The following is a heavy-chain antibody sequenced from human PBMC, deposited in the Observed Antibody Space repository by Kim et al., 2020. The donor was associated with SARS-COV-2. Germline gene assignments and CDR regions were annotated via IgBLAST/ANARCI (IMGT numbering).Heavy chain of an antibody. Sequence: YEADEVKGRFTIARDNSKNTLDLQMNSLRAEDTAVYYCARDLDGDGAFDIWGQGTMVNVSS. D-gene: IGHD4-17*01. V-gene: IGHV3-30*07. J-gene: IGHJ3*02. CDR3: ARDLDGDGAFDI.